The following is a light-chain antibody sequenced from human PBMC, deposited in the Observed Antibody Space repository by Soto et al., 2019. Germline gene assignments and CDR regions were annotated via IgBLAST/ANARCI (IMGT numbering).Light chain of an antibody. CDR1: QTISIW. Sequence: DIPMTQSPSTLSASVGDRVTITCRASQTISIWLAWYQQKPGKAPNLLIYKASSLESVVPSRFSGSGSGTEFTLTISSLQPDDFATYYCQQYNTYPLTFGGGTKVEI. CDR3: QQYNTYPLT. V-gene: IGKV1-5*03. J-gene: IGKJ4*01. CDR2: KAS.